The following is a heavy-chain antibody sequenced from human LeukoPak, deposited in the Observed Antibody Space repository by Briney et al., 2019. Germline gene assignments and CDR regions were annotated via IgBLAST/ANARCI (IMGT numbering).Heavy chain of an antibody. D-gene: IGHD1-26*01. CDR2: ISGSGGST. CDR1: GFTFSSYS. Sequence: GGSLRLSCAASGFTFSSYSMNWVRQAPGKGLEWVSAISGSGGSTYYADSVKGRFTISRDNSKNTLYLQMNSLRAEDTAVYYCAVLYRLPYNDAFDIWGQGTMVTVSS. V-gene: IGHV3-23*01. CDR3: AVLYRLPYNDAFDI. J-gene: IGHJ3*02.